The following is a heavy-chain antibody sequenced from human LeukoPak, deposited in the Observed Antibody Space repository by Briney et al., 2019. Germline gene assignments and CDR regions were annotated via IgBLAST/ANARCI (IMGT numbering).Heavy chain of an antibody. D-gene: IGHD3-10*01. J-gene: IGHJ3*02. Sequence: GGSLRLSCAASGFTFSSYWMSWVRQAPGKGLEWVANIKQDGSEKYYVDSVKGGFTISRDNAKNSLYLQMNSLRAEDTAVYNCARAATRGRGAFDIWGQGTMVTVSS. V-gene: IGHV3-7*01. CDR3: ARAATRGRGAFDI. CDR2: IKQDGSEK. CDR1: GFTFSSYW.